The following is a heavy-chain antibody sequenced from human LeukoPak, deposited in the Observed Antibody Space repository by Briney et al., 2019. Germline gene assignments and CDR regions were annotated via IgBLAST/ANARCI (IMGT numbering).Heavy chain of an antibody. CDR2: ISDDGSEK. D-gene: IGHD3-10*01. Sequence: GGSLRLSCAASGFTFRRFDMRWVRQAPGKGLEWVAVISDDGSEKHYVDSVRGRFTISRDNSKNTVDLQMDSLRVDDTAVYYCARDGVLWSPGYFDYWGQGTLVTVSS. J-gene: IGHJ4*02. V-gene: IGHV3-30*03. CDR1: GFTFRRFD. CDR3: ARDGVLWSPGYFDY.